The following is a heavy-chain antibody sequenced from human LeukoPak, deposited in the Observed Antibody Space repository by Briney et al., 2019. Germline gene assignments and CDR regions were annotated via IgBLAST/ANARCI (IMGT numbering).Heavy chain of an antibody. Sequence: GASVKVSCKASGYTFTDYYIQWLRKAPGRGLEWMGWINPNSGGTNSAQKFQGRVTMTRDTSVSTAYMELSRLRSDDTAVYYCARDHCTSSGCYEYYYYGVDVWGQGTTVTVSS. J-gene: IGHJ6*02. V-gene: IGHV1-2*02. CDR2: INPNSGGT. CDR1: GYTFTDYY. CDR3: ARDHCTSSGCYEYYYYGVDV. D-gene: IGHD2-2*01.